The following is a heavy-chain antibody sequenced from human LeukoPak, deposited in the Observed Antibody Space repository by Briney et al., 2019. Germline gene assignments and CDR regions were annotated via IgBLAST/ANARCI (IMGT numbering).Heavy chain of an antibody. V-gene: IGHV4-31*03. D-gene: IGHD3-16*01. J-gene: IGHJ5*02. CDR1: GGSISSGGYY. CDR3: VKKGYGTRGWFDP. Sequence: SETLSLTCTVSGGSISSGGYYWSWIRQHPGKGLEWIGYIYYSGGTYYKPSLKSRITMSLDTSRNQFSLTLTSVTAADTAVYYCVKKGYGTRGWFDPWGPGIAVTVSS. CDR2: IYYSGGT.